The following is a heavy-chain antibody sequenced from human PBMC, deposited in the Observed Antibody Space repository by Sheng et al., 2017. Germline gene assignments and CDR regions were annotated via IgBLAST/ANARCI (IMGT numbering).Heavy chain of an antibody. Sequence: ESGGGVVQPGRSLRLSCAASGFTFSTYAIHWVRQAPGKGLEWVAVISSDGSNKFYADSVKGRFAISRDNSKNTLYLQINSLRPEDTAVYYCARDRYGTYSNYFDYWGQGSLVTVSS. V-gene: IGHV3-30*09. D-gene: IGHD4-4*01. CDR3: ARDRYGTYSNYFDY. CDR2: ISSDGSNK. J-gene: IGHJ4*02. CDR1: GFTFSTYA.